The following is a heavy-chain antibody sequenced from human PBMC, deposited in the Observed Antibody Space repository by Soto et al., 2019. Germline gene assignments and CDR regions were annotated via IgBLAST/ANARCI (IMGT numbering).Heavy chain of an antibody. J-gene: IGHJ6*02. V-gene: IGHV3-30-3*01. CDR1: GFTFSSYA. CDR3: ARGLTYYSGSGRNYYYGMDI. Sequence: GGSLRLSCAASGFTFSSYAMHWVRQAPGKGLEWVAVISSDGSNKYNADSVKGRFTISRDNSENTLFLQMSRLRAEDTAVYYCARGLTYYSGSGRNYYYGMDIWGQGTTVTVSS. D-gene: IGHD3-10*01. CDR2: ISSDGSNK.